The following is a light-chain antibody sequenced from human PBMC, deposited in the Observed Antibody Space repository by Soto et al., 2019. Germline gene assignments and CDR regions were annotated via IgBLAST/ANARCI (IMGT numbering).Light chain of an antibody. CDR1: QNIDSH. J-gene: IGKJ4*01. V-gene: IGKV1-9*01. Sequence: DIQLTQSPSFLSASVGDRVTITCRASQNIDSHLAWYQQKPGKAPNLLIYGASTLQTGVPSRFSGSRYGTEFSLTISSLQPEDYATYYCHQFKSYPLTLGGGTKVEIK. CDR2: GAS. CDR3: HQFKSYPLT.